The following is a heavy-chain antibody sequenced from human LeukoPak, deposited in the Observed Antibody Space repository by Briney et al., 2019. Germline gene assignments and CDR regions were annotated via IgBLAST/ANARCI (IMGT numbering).Heavy chain of an antibody. J-gene: IGHJ6*03. CDR1: GYTFTGYY. CDR3: ARVPPHYDFWSGYLYYYMDV. CDR2: INPNSGGT. D-gene: IGHD3-3*01. Sequence: ASVKVSCKASGYTFTGYYMHWVRQAPGQGLEWMGWINPNSGGTNYAQKFQGWVTMTRDTSISTAYMELSRLRSDDTAVYYCARVPPHYDFWSGYLYYYMDVWGKGTTVTVSS. V-gene: IGHV1-2*04.